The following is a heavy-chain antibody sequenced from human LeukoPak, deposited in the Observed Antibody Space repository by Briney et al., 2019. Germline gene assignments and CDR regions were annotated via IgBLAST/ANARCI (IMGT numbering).Heavy chain of an antibody. D-gene: IGHD3-10*01. CDR3: ASPMVRGVWRFDY. Sequence: SETLSLTCTVSGGSISSSSYYWGWIRQPPGKGLEWIGSIYYSGSTYHNPSLKSRVTISVDTSKNQFSLKLSSVTAADTAVYYCASPMVRGVWRFDYWGQGTLVTVSS. CDR2: IYYSGST. V-gene: IGHV4-39*07. J-gene: IGHJ4*02. CDR1: GGSISSSSYY.